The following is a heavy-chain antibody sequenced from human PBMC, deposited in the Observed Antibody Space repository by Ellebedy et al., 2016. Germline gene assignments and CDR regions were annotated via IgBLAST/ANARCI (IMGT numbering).Heavy chain of an antibody. CDR3: ARVYIPYAMLGRPTSYFRLDV. CDR2: IFWSGTT. Sequence: SETLSLXXTVTGDSVRRSDYFWSWIRQSPGKGLEWIGHIFWSGTTYYNPTLERRVSISIDTSKNQFSLKLTSVTAADTAVFYCARVYIPYAMLGRPTSYFRLDVWGKGTTVAVSS. D-gene: IGHD2/OR15-2a*01. CDR1: GDSVRRSDYF. J-gene: IGHJ6*04. V-gene: IGHV4-30-4*01.